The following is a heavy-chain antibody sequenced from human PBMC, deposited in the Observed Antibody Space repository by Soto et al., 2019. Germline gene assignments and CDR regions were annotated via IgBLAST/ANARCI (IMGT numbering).Heavy chain of an antibody. CDR3: AKDGRYCSGGSCYSARYYYYYGMDV. CDR2: ISGSGGST. Sequence: EVQLLESGGGLVQPGGSLRLSCAASGFTFSSYAMSWVRQAPGKGLEWVSAISGSGGSTYYADSVKGRFTISRDNSKNTLYLQMNSLRAEDTAVYYCAKDGRYCSGGSCYSARYYYYYGMDVWGQGTTGTVSS. CDR1: GFTFSSYA. J-gene: IGHJ6*02. V-gene: IGHV3-23*01. D-gene: IGHD2-15*01.